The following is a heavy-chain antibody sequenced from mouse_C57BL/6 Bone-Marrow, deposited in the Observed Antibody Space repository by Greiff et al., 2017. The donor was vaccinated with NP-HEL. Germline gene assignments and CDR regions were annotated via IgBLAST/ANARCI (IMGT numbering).Heavy chain of an antibody. V-gene: IGHV1-61*01. CDR2: IYPSDSET. CDR3: ASEFITTVLAPRDCAMDY. CDR1: GYTFTSYW. Sequence: QVQLQQPGAELVRPGSSVKLSCKASGYTFTSYWMDWVKQRPGQGLEWIGNIYPSDSETYYNQKFKDKATLTVAKSSSTAYMQLSSLTSEDSAVFYCASEFITTVLAPRDCAMDYWGQGTSVTVSS. J-gene: IGHJ4*01. D-gene: IGHD1-1*01.